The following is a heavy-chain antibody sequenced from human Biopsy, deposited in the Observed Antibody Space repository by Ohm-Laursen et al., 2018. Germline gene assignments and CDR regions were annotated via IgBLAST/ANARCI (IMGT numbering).Heavy chain of an antibody. CDR1: GYTFTGYH. CDR3: TRGGYYYDSLAYYYWFDP. J-gene: IGHJ5*02. V-gene: IGHV1-2*02. D-gene: IGHD3-22*01. CDR2: INAKTGDT. Sequence: ASVKVSCKASGYTFTGYHVHWVRQAPGQGLAWMGWINAKTGDTNYAQKFQGRVSMTRDTSISTAFVDLSSLRSDDTAVYYCTRGGYYYDSLAYYYWFDPWGQGTLVTVSS.